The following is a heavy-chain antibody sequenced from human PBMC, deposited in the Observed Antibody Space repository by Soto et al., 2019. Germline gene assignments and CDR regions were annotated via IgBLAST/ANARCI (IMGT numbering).Heavy chain of an antibody. CDR1: GGSFSGYY. Sequence: QVQLQQWGAGLLKPSETLSLTCAVYGGSFSGYYWNWIRQPPGKGLEWIGEITHSGRTNYNPSLESRVTLSVDTSKIQFSLKLSSVTAADTDGYYCARGWGRIFDYWGQGTLVTVSS. CDR3: ARGWGRIFDY. V-gene: IGHV4-34*01. CDR2: ITHSGRT. J-gene: IGHJ4*02. D-gene: IGHD7-27*01.